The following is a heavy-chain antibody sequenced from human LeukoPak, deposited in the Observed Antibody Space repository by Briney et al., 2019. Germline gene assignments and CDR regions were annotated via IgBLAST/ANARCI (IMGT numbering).Heavy chain of an antibody. CDR3: AKDLRGGITMIVVVGFDY. J-gene: IGHJ4*02. CDR1: KFTFRNYW. Sequence: PGGSLRLSCAASKFTFRNYWMSWVRQAPGKGLEWVANIKQDGSEQYYVDSVKGRFTISRDNAKNSVYLQMNSLRVEDTAVYYCAKDLRGGITMIVVVGFDYWAQGTLVTVSS. V-gene: IGHV3-7*01. CDR2: IKQDGSEQ. D-gene: IGHD3-22*01.